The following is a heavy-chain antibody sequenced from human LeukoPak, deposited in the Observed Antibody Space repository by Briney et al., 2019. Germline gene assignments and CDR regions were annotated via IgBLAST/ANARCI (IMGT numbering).Heavy chain of an antibody. V-gene: IGHV3-11*01. CDR3: ARVAPYGDYAYYYYVMDV. CDR1: VFTFSDYY. D-gene: IGHD4-17*01. CDR2: ISCSCSTI. Sequence: GGSLRLSCAASVFTFSDYYMSWIRQARGRGLEWVSYISCSCSTIYYADSVKGRFTISRDNAKNSLYLQMNSLRAEDTAVYYCARVAPYGDYAYYYYVMDVGGQGTTVTVSS. J-gene: IGHJ6*02.